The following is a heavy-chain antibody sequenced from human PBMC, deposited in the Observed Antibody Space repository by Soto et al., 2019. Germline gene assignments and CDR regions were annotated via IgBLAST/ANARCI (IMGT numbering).Heavy chain of an antibody. CDR1: GFPFSTYH. CDR2: IGTLFDT. D-gene: IGHD6-13*01. J-gene: IGHJ5*02. CDR3: ARRRSNEFLSSHPQQFDP. V-gene: IGHV3-13*04. Sequence: PGGSLRLSCVASGFPFSTYHMHWVRQGTGKGLEWVSAIGTLFDTYYVGSVKGRFTVSRENARNSFFLQMNSLRAGDTAIYYGARRRSNEFLSSHPQQFDPGAQETL.